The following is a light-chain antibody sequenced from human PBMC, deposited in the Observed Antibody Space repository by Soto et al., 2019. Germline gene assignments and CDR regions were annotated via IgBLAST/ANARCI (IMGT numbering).Light chain of an antibody. J-gene: IGLJ1*01. Sequence: QPVLTLPPSASGPSGQPVTISCTSTSSDVRAYNYFSCYPQLPGKAPILIIYEVSNRPSGVPDRFSGSKSGNTASPNVFGLHAADEADYYCTSYAGTYSFCYDFGTGTKVTVL. CDR2: EVS. CDR3: TSYAGTYSFCYD. CDR1: SSDVRAYNY. V-gene: IGLV2-8*01.